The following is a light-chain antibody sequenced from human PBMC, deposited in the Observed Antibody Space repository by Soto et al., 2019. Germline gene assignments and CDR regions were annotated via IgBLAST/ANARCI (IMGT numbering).Light chain of an antibody. CDR2: AAY. J-gene: IGKJ5*01. CDR3: QQLNSFPIT. V-gene: IGKV1-9*01. CDR1: QAISSY. Sequence: DIQLTQAPSFLSASAGDRVSITCRASQAISSYLAWYQQKPGRAPKLLIYAAYTLQSGVHSRFSGSGSGTEFTLTITSLQPEDFATYYCQQLNSFPITFGQGTRLEN.